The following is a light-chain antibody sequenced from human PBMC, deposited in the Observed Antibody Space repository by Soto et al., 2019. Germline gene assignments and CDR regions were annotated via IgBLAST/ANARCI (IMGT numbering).Light chain of an antibody. CDR1: QSVKTF. V-gene: IGKV3-11*01. Sequence: VLTQSPGTLSLSPGERASLSCRASQSVKTFLVWYQQRPGQAPRLLIYDASHRAAGIPARFSGSGFGTDFTLTISSLEPEDAAVYYCQQRSNWPPITFGQGTRLEI. CDR3: QQRSNWPPIT. J-gene: IGKJ5*01. CDR2: DAS.